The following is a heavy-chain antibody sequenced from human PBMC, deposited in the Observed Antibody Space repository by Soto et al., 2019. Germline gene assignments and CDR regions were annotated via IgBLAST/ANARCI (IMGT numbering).Heavy chain of an antibody. J-gene: IGHJ4*02. Sequence: QITLNESGPTVVRPTEPLTLTCRFSGFSLTTSGVGVGWIRQSPGKAPEWLALLYWDDDKPYSASLKSRLTITKDTSKNQVVLTVSDLDPTDTATYYCAHRVLRTVFGLVTTAAIYFDFWGQGTPVAVSS. CDR2: LYWDDDK. CDR1: GFSLTTSGVG. D-gene: IGHD3-3*01. V-gene: IGHV2-5*02. CDR3: AHRVLRTVFGLVTTAAIYFDF.